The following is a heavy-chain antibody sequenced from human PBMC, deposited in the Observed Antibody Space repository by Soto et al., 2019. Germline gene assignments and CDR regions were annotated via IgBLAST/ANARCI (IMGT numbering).Heavy chain of an antibody. CDR3: AGTTSHQWYYMDV. J-gene: IGHJ6*03. Sequence: SQTLSLTCAISGDSVSSNSAACNWIRLSPSRGLEWLARTYHRSRWYNDYAVSVRSRITVNPDTSKNQFSLQLTSVTPEDTAVYYCAGTTSHQWYYMDVWGKGTTVTVS. D-gene: IGHD1-7*01. CDR1: GDSVSSNSAA. CDR2: TYHRSRWYN. V-gene: IGHV6-1*01.